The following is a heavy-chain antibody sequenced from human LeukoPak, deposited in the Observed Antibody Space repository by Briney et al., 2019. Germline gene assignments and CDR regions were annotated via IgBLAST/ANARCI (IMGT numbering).Heavy chain of an antibody. CDR3: ARVRGPQGSGSYRIY. CDR2: INPNSGGT. V-gene: IGHV1-2*02. CDR1: GNTFTGYY. J-gene: IGHJ4*02. D-gene: IGHD3-10*01. Sequence: ASVKVSCKASGNTFTGYYMHWVRQAPGQGLEWMGWINPNSGGTNYAQKFQGRVTMTRDTSISTAYMELSRLRSDDTAVYYCARVRGPQGSGSYRIYWGQGTLVTVSS.